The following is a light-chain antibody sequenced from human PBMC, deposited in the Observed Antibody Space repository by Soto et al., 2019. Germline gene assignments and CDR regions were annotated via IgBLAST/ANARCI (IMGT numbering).Light chain of an antibody. CDR2: DAS. J-gene: IGKJ4*01. Sequence: EIVWTQSPATLPLSPGERATLSCRASQSVSSYLAWYQQKPGQAPRLLIYDASNRATGIPARFSGSGSGTDFTLTISSLEPEDFAVYYCQQRSNWLTFGGGTKVEIK. CDR3: QQRSNWLT. V-gene: IGKV3-11*01. CDR1: QSVSSY.